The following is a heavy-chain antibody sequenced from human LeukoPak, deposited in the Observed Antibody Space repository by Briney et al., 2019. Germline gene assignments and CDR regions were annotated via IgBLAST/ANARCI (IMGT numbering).Heavy chain of an antibody. Sequence: SETLSLTCTVSGGSISSYYWSWIRQPPGKGLEWIGYIYYSGSTNYNPSLKSRVTISVDTSKNQFSLKLSSVTAADTAVYYCARSRSPMIAWDWGQGTLVTVSS. D-gene: IGHD3-22*01. CDR2: IYYSGST. CDR3: ARSRSPMIAWD. CDR1: GGSISSYY. J-gene: IGHJ4*02. V-gene: IGHV4-59*12.